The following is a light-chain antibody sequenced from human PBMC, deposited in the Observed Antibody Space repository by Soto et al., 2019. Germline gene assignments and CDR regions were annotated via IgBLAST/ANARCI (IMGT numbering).Light chain of an antibody. J-gene: IGKJ1*01. V-gene: IGKV3-20*01. Sequence: EIVLTQPPGTLSLSPGERATLSCRASQSVSSSYLAWYQQKPGQAPRLLIYGASSRATGIPDRFSGSGSETDFTLTISRLEPEDFAVYFCQHFGNSRWTFGQGTKVEIK. CDR3: QHFGNSRWT. CDR1: QSVSSSY. CDR2: GAS.